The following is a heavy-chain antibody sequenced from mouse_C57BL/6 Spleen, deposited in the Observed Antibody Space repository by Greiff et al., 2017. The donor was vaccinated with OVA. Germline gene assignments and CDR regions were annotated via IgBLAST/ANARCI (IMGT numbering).Heavy chain of an antibody. CDR3: TRATVDFDY. J-gene: IGHJ2*01. CDR2: IDPETGGT. Sequence: QVQLKESGAELVRPGASVTLSCKASGYTFTDYEMHWVKQTPVHGLEWIGAIDPETGGTAYNQKFKGKAILTADKSSSTAYMELRSLTSEDSAVYYCTRATVDFDYWGQGTTLTVSS. D-gene: IGHD1-1*01. V-gene: IGHV1-15*01. CDR1: GYTFTDYE.